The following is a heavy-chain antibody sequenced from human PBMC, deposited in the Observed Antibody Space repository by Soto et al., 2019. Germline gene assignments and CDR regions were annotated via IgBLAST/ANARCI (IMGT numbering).Heavy chain of an antibody. Sequence: KGLEWVSAISGSGGSTYYSDSLKVRFTISRDNSKNTLYLQMNSLRAEDTAVYYCVFFFQAEDGIRDTVPVSAFLLNRSSDL. CDR3: VFFFQAEDGIRDTVPVSAFLLNRSSDL. CDR2: ISGSGGST. V-gene: IGHV3-23*01. J-gene: IGHJ2*01. D-gene: IGHD2-15*01.